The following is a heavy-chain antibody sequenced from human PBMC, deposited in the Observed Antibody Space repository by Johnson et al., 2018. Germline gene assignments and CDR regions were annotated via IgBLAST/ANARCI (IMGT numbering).Heavy chain of an antibody. Sequence: QVQLQQWGAGLLKPSETLSLTCAVYGGSFSGYYWSWIRQPPGKGLEWSGELNHSGSTNYNPSLKSRVTISVETSKNQFSRKLSSVTAADTAVYYCARPRYSSSSGAMDVWGKGTTVTVSS. CDR3: ARPRYSSSSGAMDV. CDR1: GGSFSGYY. J-gene: IGHJ6*03. D-gene: IGHD6-6*01. V-gene: IGHV4-34*01. CDR2: LNHSGST.